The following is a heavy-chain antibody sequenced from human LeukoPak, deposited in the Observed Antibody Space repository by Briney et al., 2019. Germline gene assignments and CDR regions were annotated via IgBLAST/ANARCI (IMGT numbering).Heavy chain of an antibody. J-gene: IGHJ5*02. CDR1: GGSISTSSTY. Sequence: PPETLSLTCTVSGGSISTSSTYWGWIRQPPGKDLEGIGSIYYTGTTYYNPSLKSRVTISVDTSKNQFSLKLTSVTAADTAVYYCARSLAGDGPTHNWFDPWGQGALVTVSS. CDR2: IYYTGTT. D-gene: IGHD6-13*01. CDR3: ARSLAGDGPTHNWFDP. V-gene: IGHV4-39*01.